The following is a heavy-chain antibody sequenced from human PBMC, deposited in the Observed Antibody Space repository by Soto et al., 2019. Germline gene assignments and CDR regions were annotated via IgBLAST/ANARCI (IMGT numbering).Heavy chain of an antibody. CDR2: ISYDGSNK. V-gene: IGHV3-30*18. D-gene: IGHD6-13*01. CDR3: AKDASGYSSSWSTGDYYGMDV. Sequence: VQLVESGGGVVQPGRSLRLSCAASGFTFSSYGMHWVRQAPGKGLEWVAVISYDGSNKYYADSVKGRFTISRDNSKNTLYLQMNSLRAEDTAVYYCAKDASGYSSSWSTGDYYGMDVWGQGTTVTVSS. CDR1: GFTFSSYG. J-gene: IGHJ6*02.